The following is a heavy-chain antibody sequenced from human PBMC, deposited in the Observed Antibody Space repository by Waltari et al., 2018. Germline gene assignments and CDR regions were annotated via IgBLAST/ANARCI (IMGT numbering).Heavy chain of an antibody. CDR1: GCRCSDID. Sequence: DERLVESGGALVKPGGSLRLSCFASGCRCSDIDMKWFRQAPGTGLEWLSSIGGTHSNIFYAESVRGRFTVSRDNSKNSLYLEMSNVRAEDTGLYYCTRDLYGSGGDWFDPWGQGTLVTVSS. J-gene: IGHJ5*02. V-gene: IGHV3-21*03. CDR2: IGGTHSNI. CDR3: TRDLYGSGGDWFDP. D-gene: IGHD3-10*01.